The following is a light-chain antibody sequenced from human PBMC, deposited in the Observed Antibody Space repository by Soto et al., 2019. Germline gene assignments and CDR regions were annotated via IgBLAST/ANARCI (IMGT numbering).Light chain of an antibody. CDR1: QNISSY. CDR3: QQSYLSPLT. CDR2: TAT. J-gene: IGKJ1*01. V-gene: IGKV1-39*01. Sequence: DIQMTQSPSSLSASLGDRVTIACRASQNISSYLNWYQQKQGKAPKVLIYTATNLQNGVSSRFSGSGSVTDFTLTISSLQPDDFATYYCQQSYLSPLTFGQGTKLEIK.